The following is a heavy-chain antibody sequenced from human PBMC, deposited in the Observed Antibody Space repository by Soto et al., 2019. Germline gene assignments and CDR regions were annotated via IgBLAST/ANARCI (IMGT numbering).Heavy chain of an antibody. D-gene: IGHD2-21*02. J-gene: IGHJ3*02. V-gene: IGHV2-5*02. CDR3: GHMVVVTAPDGFDT. CDR2: IYCDDDK. CDR1: GFSLNSAGVA. Sequence: QITLKESGPALVKPTQPLTLTCTFSGFSLNSAGVAVGWVRQPPGKTLEWVALIYCDDDKRYSPSLESRLTITKHTYKNQVVLSMTYMYPVDTATSYCGHMVVVTAPDGFDTWGQGTMVTVSS.